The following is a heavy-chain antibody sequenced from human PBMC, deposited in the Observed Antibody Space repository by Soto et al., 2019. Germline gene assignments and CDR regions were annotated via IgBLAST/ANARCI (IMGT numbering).Heavy chain of an antibody. CDR2: IYYSGST. Sequence: PSETLSLTCTVSGVSISSGGYYWSWIRQHPGKGLEWIGYIYYSGSTYYNPSLKSRVTISVDTSKNQFSLKLSSVTAADTAVYYCARDQGGYSYGYFNSYGMDVWGQGTTVTVSS. J-gene: IGHJ6*02. CDR1: GVSISSGGYY. D-gene: IGHD5-18*01. V-gene: IGHV4-31*03. CDR3: ARDQGGYSYGYFNSYGMDV.